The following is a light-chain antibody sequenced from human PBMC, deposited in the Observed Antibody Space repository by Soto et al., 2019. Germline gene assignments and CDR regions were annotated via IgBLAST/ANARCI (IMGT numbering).Light chain of an antibody. CDR2: EVS. CDR1: SSDVGGYNY. J-gene: IGLJ2*01. Sequence: QPVLTQPASVSGSPGQSITISCTGTSSDVGGYNYVSWYQQHPGKAPKLMISEVSNRPSGVSNRFSGSKSGNTASLTISGLQAEDEADYYCSSYTSSTTPVFGGGTQLTVL. CDR3: SSYTSSTTPV. V-gene: IGLV2-14*01.